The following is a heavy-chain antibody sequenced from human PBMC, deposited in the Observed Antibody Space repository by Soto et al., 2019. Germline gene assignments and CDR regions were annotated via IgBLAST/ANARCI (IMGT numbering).Heavy chain of an antibody. J-gene: IGHJ3*02. Sequence: GGSLRLSCAASQFTFSSYSMNWVRQAPGKGLEWVSYISSSSSTTYYADSVKGRFTISRDNAKDSLYLQMNSLRDEDTAVYYCAREKVDSSGRYLYLEGFDIWGQGTTVTVSS. CDR1: QFTFSSYS. V-gene: IGHV3-48*02. D-gene: IGHD6-19*01. CDR2: ISSSSSTT. CDR3: AREKVDSSGRYLYLEGFDI.